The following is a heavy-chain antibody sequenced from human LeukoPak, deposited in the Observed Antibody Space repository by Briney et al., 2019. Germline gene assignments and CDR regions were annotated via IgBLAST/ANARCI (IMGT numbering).Heavy chain of an antibody. V-gene: IGHV3-23*01. CDR3: AKDGGSSGWYIDY. D-gene: IGHD6-19*01. J-gene: IGHJ4*02. CDR1: GFTFSSHA. Sequence: GALRPPFAASGFTFSSHAMSWVRQAPGKGLEWGPAISGSGGSTYYADSVKGRFTISRDNSKNTLYLQMNSLRAEDTAVYYCAKDGGSSGWYIDYWGQGTLVTVSS. CDR2: ISGSGGST.